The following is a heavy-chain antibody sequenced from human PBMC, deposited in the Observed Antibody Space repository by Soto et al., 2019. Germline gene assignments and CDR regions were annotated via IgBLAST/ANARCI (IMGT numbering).Heavy chain of an antibody. CDR2: INSDASHT. D-gene: IGHD2-2*01. V-gene: IGHV3-74*01. J-gene: IGHJ5*01. Sequence: EVQLVESGGGLVQPGGSLRLSCAASGFTFSTYWMHWIRQVPGKGLEWVSRINSDASHTYYADSVKGRFTIFRDNAKNHPQLEMNSLGAEGTAVYYCVRDGHWINTRCYGNWFEPWGQGNLVTVSS. CDR1: GFTFSTYW. CDR3: VRDGHWINTRCYGNWFEP.